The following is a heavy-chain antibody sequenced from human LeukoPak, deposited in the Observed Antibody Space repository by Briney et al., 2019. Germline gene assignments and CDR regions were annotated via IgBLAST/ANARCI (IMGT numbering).Heavy chain of an antibody. CDR1: GYTFTGYY. CDR3: ARERIAARHLDY. CDR2: INPNSGGT. D-gene: IGHD6-6*01. V-gene: IGHV1-2*02. J-gene: IGHJ4*02. Sequence: GASVKVSCKASGYTFTGYYMHWVRQAPGQGLEWMGWINPNSGGTNYAQKFQGRVTTTRYTSISTAYMELSRLRSDDTAVYYCARERIAARHLDYWGQGTLVTVSS.